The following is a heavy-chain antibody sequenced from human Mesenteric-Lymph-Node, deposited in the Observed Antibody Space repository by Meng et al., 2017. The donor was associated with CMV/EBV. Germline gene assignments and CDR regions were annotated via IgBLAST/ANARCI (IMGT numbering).Heavy chain of an antibody. CDR3: ARRVHYFDY. CDR2: INSDGSST. J-gene: IGHJ4*02. Sequence: GGSLRLSCAASGFTFSSYWMHWVRQAPGKGLVWVSRINSDGSSTSYADSVKGRFTISRDNSKSTVYLQMNDLRAEDTAVYYCARRVHYFDYWGQGTLVTVSS. CDR1: GFTFSSYW. V-gene: IGHV3-74*01. D-gene: IGHD3-3*01.